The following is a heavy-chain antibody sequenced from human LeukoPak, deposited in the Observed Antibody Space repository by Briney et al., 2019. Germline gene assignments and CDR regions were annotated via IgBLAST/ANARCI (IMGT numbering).Heavy chain of an antibody. Sequence: ASVTVSCKASGYTFTGYFLHWVRQAPGQGLEWMGWINNSGGTNYAQKFQGRVTMTRDTSINTAYMELSGLTSDDTAVYYCARELQRGLDDWGQGTLVTVSS. D-gene: IGHD3-10*01. CDR1: GYTFTGYF. J-gene: IGHJ4*02. V-gene: IGHV1-2*02. CDR2: INNSGGT. CDR3: ARELQRGLDD.